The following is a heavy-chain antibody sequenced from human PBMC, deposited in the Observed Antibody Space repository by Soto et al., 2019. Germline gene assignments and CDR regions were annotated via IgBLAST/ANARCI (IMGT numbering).Heavy chain of an antibody. J-gene: IGHJ6*03. CDR2: MNPNSGNT. V-gene: IGHV1-8*01. Sequence: GASVNVSCKASGYTFASYDINWVRQATGQGLEWMGWMNPNSGNTGYAQKFQGRVTMTRNTSISTAYMELSSLRSEDTAVYYCARAERVVVPAAMGYYYYYYMDVWGKGTTVTVSS. D-gene: IGHD2-2*01. CDR3: ARAERVVVPAAMGYYYYYYMDV. CDR1: GYTFASYD.